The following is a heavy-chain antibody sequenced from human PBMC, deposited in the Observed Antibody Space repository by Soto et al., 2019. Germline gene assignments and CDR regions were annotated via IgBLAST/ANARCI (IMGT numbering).Heavy chain of an antibody. Sequence: QLHLVQSGAVVKKPGASVTVSCSASGYPVTAYYMHWVRQAPGRGLEWMGGINPATGAAKYTQTFQGRVPMTRDTSTSTGFMELGGLTSEDTAVFSCARGGGVGVAGSAAFDMWGQGTLVTVSS. CDR2: INPATGAA. V-gene: IGHV1-2*02. CDR3: ARGGGVGVAGSAAFDM. D-gene: IGHD3-3*01. J-gene: IGHJ3*02. CDR1: GYPVTAYY.